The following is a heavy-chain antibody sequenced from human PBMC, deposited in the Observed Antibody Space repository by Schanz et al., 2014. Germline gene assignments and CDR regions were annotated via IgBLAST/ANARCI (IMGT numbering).Heavy chain of an antibody. D-gene: IGHD1-26*01. CDR2: IYYSDIA. J-gene: IGHJ4*02. CDR1: GGSIKSDY. V-gene: IGHV4-59*01. CDR3: AAYRRAFDS. Sequence: QVQLQESGPGLVKPSETLSLTCAVSGGSIKSDYWSWVRQPPGKGLEWIGFIYYSDIANSGVASYHTTLKSRVTISLDTSKNQFSLNLRTVTAAATAMYYCAAYRRAFDSWGRGTLVTVSS.